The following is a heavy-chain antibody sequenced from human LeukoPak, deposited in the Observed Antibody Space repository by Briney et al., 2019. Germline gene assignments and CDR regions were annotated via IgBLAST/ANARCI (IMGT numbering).Heavy chain of an antibody. D-gene: IGHD3-22*01. CDR3: TRQTGITMIVVVYAFDI. CDR2: IYYSGST. J-gene: IGHJ3*02. Sequence: SQTLSLTCTVSGGXISSGDYYWSWIRQPPGEGLQWFGHIYYSGSTYYNPSLKSRLTISIDTSKSQFSLKLSSVTAADTAVYYCTRQTGITMIVVVYAFDIWGQGTMVTVSS. V-gene: IGHV4-30-4*01. CDR1: GGXISSGDYY.